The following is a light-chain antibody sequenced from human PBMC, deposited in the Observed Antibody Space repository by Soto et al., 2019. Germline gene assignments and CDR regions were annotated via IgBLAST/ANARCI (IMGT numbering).Light chain of an antibody. Sequence: DIQLTQSPSLLSASVGDRVTITCRASQGIRSSLAWYQQRPGRAPKLLIYSASIFHSGVPSRFSGGGSGTEFTLTISSLQPEDFATYYCQQLDLFPPFTFGQGTKLEIK. V-gene: IGKV1-9*01. CDR1: QGIRSS. CDR2: SAS. J-gene: IGKJ2*01. CDR3: QQLDLFPPFT.